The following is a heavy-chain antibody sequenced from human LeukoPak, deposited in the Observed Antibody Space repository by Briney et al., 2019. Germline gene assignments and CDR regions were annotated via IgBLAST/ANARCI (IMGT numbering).Heavy chain of an antibody. CDR1: GGSISSYY. Sequence: SETLSLTCTVSGGSISSYYWSWIRQPPGKGLEWIGYIYYSGSTNYNPSLKSRVTISVDTSEKQFSLKLSSVTAADTAVYYCARLIFGIAAAGTDYYYMDVWGKGTTVTVSS. CDR2: IYYSGST. V-gene: IGHV4-59*01. D-gene: IGHD6-13*01. J-gene: IGHJ6*03. CDR3: ARLIFGIAAAGTDYYYMDV.